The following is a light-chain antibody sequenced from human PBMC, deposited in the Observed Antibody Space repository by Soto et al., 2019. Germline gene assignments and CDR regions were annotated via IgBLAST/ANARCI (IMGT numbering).Light chain of an antibody. Sequence: PGERATVSCRASQSFTSGYLAWYQQRPGQAPRLLIYGASRRATGVPDRFSGSESETGFTLTISGLEPEDFAVYYCQQYDTSPRTFGQGTKVDIK. CDR1: QSFTSGY. J-gene: IGKJ1*01. CDR2: GAS. CDR3: QQYDTSPRT. V-gene: IGKV3-20*01.